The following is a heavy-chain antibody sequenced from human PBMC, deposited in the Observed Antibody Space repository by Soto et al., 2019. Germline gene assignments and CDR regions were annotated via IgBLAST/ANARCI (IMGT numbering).Heavy chain of an antibody. D-gene: IGHD6-13*01. CDR2: MNPNIGNT. Sequence: ASVKVSCKASGYTFTSYDINWVRQATGQGLEWMGRMNPNIGNTDYAQKFQGRVTITRNTSMSTAYMELSSLRSEDTAVYYCAREYSSSWYFDYWGQGTLVTVSS. V-gene: IGHV1-8*01. J-gene: IGHJ4*02. CDR1: GYTFTSYD. CDR3: AREYSSSWYFDY.